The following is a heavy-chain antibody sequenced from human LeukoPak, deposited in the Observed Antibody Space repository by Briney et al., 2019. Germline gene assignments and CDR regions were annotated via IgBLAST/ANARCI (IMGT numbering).Heavy chain of an antibody. D-gene: IGHD1-26*01. CDR3: ARCSAGSYSDY. V-gene: IGHV1-69*01. CDR2: IIPIFGTA. Sequence: GASVKVSCKASGGTFSSYDISWVRQAPGQGLEWMGGIIPIFGTANYAQKFQGRVTISADESTSTAYMELSSLRSEDTAVYYCARCSAGSYSDYWGQGTLVTVSS. J-gene: IGHJ4*02. CDR1: GGTFSSYD.